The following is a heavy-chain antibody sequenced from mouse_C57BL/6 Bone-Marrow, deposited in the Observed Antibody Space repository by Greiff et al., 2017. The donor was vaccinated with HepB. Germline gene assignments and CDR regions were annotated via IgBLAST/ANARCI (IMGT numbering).Heavy chain of an antibody. CDR2: ISSGGDYI. D-gene: IGHD1-1*01. V-gene: IGHV5-9-1*02. CDR1: GFTFSSYA. CDR3: TRDRAGIYYYGSSSWFAY. J-gene: IGHJ3*01. Sequence: EVQRVESGEGLVKPGGSLKLSCAASGFTFSSYAMSWVRQTPEKRLEWVAYISSGGDYIYYADTVKGRFTISRDNARNTLYLQMSSLKSEDTAMYYCTRDRAGIYYYGSSSWFAYWGQGTLVTVSA.